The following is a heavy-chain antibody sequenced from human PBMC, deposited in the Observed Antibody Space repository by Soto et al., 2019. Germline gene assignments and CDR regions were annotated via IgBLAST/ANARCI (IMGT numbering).Heavy chain of an antibody. CDR1: GFTVRSNY. J-gene: IGHJ4*02. D-gene: IGHD6-19*01. Sequence: EVQLVESGGGLVQPGGSLRLSCAASGFTVRSNYMTWVRQTPGKGLEWVSVIYSGGSTYYADSVKGRFTISRDNSKNTLYLQMNSLRAEDTAMYYCAGGWSTSSGWFNGGQGTLVTVSS. CDR2: IYSGGST. V-gene: IGHV3-66*01. CDR3: AGGWSTSSGWFN.